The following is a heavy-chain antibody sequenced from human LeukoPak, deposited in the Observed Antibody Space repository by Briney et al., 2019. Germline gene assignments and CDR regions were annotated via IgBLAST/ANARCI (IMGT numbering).Heavy chain of an antibody. CDR3: ARAYRSHNSDYYNFDY. J-gene: IGHJ4*02. D-gene: IGHD2-21*02. CDR2: IYPGDSDT. CDR1: GYNFTNNW. Sequence: GESLKISCKGSGYNFTNNWIGWVRQMPGKGLEWMGIIYPGDSDTRYSPSFQGQVTISADKSISTAYLQWISLKASDTAIYYCARAYRSHNSDYYNFDYWGQGTLVTVSS. V-gene: IGHV5-51*01.